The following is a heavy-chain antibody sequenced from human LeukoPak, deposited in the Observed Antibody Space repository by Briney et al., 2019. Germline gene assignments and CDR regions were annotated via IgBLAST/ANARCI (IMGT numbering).Heavy chain of an antibody. CDR3: ARMTPLYYDFPH. J-gene: IGHJ4*02. V-gene: IGHV3-30*03. Sequence: GGSLRLSCAASGFTFSSYGMHWVRQAPGKGLEWVAVISYDGSNKYYADSVKGRFTISRDNSKNTLYLQMNSLRAEDTAVYYCARMTPLYYDFPHWGQGTLVTVSS. CDR1: GFTFSSYG. D-gene: IGHD3-3*01. CDR2: ISYDGSNK.